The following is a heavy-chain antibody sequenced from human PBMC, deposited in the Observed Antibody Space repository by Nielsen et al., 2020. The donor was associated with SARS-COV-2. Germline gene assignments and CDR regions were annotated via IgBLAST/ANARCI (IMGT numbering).Heavy chain of an antibody. J-gene: IGHJ4*02. Sequence: LRLSCTVSGGSISSGGYYWSWIRQHPGKGLEWIGYIYYSGSTYYNPSLKSRVTISVDTSKNQFSLKLSSVTAADTAVYYCARVRPTDKYCSSTSCSNYFDYWGQGTLVTVSS. CDR3: ARVRPTDKYCSSTSCSNYFDY. V-gene: IGHV4-31*03. CDR1: GGSISSGGYY. D-gene: IGHD2-2*01. CDR2: IYYSGST.